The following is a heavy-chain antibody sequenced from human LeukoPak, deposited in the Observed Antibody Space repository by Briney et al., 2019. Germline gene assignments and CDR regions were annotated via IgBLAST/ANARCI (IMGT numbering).Heavy chain of an antibody. Sequence: PSETLSLTCTVSGCSISSYYWSWIRQPPGKGLEWIGYIYYSGSTNYNPSLKSRVTISVDTSKNQFSLKLSSVTAAGTAVYYCARESDWDAFDIWGQGTMVTVSS. D-gene: IGHD2-21*02. J-gene: IGHJ3*02. V-gene: IGHV4-59*01. CDR3: ARESDWDAFDI. CDR2: IYYSGST. CDR1: GCSISSYY.